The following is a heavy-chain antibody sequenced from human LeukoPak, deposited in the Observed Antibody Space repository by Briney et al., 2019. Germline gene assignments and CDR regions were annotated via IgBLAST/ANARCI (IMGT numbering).Heavy chain of an antibody. D-gene: IGHD3-22*01. J-gene: IGHJ3*01. CDR1: GFGFDDFA. Sequence: GGSLRLSCAASGFGFDDFAMHWVRQVPGKGLEWISGSTWNGGPIGYAESVKGRFTISRDNAKNFLYLQMNTLRPEDTALYYCARAHQVLMIASAFDVWGQGTMVTVSS. CDR2: STWNGGPI. CDR3: ARAHQVLMIASAFDV. V-gene: IGHV3-9*01.